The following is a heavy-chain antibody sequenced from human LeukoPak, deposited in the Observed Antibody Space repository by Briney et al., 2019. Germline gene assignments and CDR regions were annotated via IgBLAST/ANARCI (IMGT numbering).Heavy chain of an antibody. J-gene: IGHJ4*02. Sequence: SETLSLTCTVSGYSISSGYYWGWIRQPPGKTLEWIGYIYYSGSTTYNPSFKGRVTMSVDTSKNQFSLKVSSVTAADTAVYYCARDQGYTPFDYWGQGALVTVSS. D-gene: IGHD2-15*01. CDR2: IYYSGST. CDR1: GYSISSGYY. CDR3: ARDQGYTPFDY. V-gene: IGHV4-61*01.